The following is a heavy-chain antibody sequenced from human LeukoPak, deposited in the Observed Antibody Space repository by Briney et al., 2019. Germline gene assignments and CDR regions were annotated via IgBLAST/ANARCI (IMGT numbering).Heavy chain of an antibody. V-gene: IGHV1-2*02. Sequence: ASVKVSCKTSGYTFTGYYIHWVRQAPGQGLEWMGWIKPNSGVTKYAQKFQDRVTMTRDTSISMVYMELTSLRSDDTAVYYCARATSFDYWGQGTLVTVSS. CDR2: IKPNSGVT. D-gene: IGHD3-16*01. CDR1: GYTFTGYY. J-gene: IGHJ4*02. CDR3: ARATSFDY.